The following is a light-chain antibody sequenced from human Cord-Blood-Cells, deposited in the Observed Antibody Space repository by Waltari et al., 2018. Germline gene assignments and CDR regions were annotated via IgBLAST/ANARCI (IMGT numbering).Light chain of an antibody. CDR2: AAS. V-gene: IGKV1-39*01. J-gene: IGKJ1*01. CDR3: QQSYSTLTWT. CDR1: QSISSY. Sequence: LSASVGDRVTITCRASQSISSYLNWYQQKPGKAPKLLIYAASSLQSGVPSRFSGSGSGTDFTLTISSLQPEDFATYYCQQSYSTLTWTFGQGTKVEIK.